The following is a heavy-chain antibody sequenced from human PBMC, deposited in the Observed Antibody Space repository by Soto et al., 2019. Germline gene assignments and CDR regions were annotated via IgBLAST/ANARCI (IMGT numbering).Heavy chain of an antibody. J-gene: IGHJ3*02. D-gene: IGHD5-12*01. CDR3: ARSGYDADAFDI. CDR2: IYYSGST. CDR1: GGSISSYY. V-gene: IGHV4-59*01. Sequence: SETLSLTCTVSGGSISSYYWSWIRQPPGKGLEWIGYIYYSGSTNYNPSLKSRVTISVDTSKNQFSLKLSSVTAADTAVYYCARSGYDADAFDIWGQGTMVTVSS.